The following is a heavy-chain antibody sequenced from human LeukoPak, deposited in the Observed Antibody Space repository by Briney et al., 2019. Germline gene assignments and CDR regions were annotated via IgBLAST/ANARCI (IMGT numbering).Heavy chain of an antibody. Sequence: PGGSLRLSCAASGFTFSSYGMRWVRQAPGKGLEWVAVIWYDGSNKYYADSVRGRFTISEDNAKNTVYLQMNNLRAEDTAVYYCVSFYETYWGRGTLVTVSS. CDR3: VSFYETY. D-gene: IGHD2-2*01. V-gene: IGHV3-33*03. CDR2: IWYDGSNK. CDR1: GFTFSSYG. J-gene: IGHJ4*02.